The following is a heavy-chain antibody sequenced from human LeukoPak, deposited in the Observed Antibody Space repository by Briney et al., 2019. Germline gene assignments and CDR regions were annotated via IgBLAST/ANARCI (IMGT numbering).Heavy chain of an antibody. J-gene: IGHJ4*02. Sequence: GASVTVSCKASGYSFTTYGINWVRQAPGQGLEWMGWINPNSGGTNFAQNFQGRVTMTRDTAISTAYMELSRLRSDDTAVYYCARDQGGYYSSSWVFDYWGQGTLVTVSS. D-gene: IGHD6-13*01. CDR1: GYSFTTYG. CDR3: ARDQGGYYSSSWVFDY. CDR2: INPNSGGT. V-gene: IGHV1-2*02.